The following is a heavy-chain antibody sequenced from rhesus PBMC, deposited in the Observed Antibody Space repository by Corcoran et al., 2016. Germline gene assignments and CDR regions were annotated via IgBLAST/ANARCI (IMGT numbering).Heavy chain of an antibody. V-gene: IGHV1-111*02. CDR2: VDPEDGEA. CDR3: ARAGGYSGGWSDLGEYFEF. Sequence: EVQLVQSGAEVKKPGASVKISCKASGYTFTDHYLHWVRQAPGKGLEWMGRVDPEDGEADYAQKFQDRVTITADMSTDTAYMELSSLRSEDTAVYYCARAGGYSGGWSDLGEYFEFWGQGALVTVSS. CDR1: GYTFTDHY. J-gene: IGHJ1*01. D-gene: IGHD6-37*01.